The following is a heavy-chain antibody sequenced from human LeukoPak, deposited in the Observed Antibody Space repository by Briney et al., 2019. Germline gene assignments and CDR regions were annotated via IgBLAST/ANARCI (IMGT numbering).Heavy chain of an antibody. J-gene: IGHJ4*02. CDR3: AKTSSGWYRNYFDY. CDR2: ISGSGGST. V-gene: IGHV3-23*01. Sequence: GGSLRLSCAASGFTFSSYAMSWVRQAPGKGLEWVSAISGSGGSTYYADSVKGRFTISRDNSKNTLYLQMNSLRAEGTAVYYCAKTSSGWYRNYFDYWGQGTLVTVSS. CDR1: GFTFSSYA. D-gene: IGHD6-19*01.